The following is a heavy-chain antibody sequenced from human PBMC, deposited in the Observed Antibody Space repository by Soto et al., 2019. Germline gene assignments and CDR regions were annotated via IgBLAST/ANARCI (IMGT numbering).Heavy chain of an antibody. CDR2: IRSSSSTK. CDR1: GFTFSTYS. V-gene: IGHV3-48*02. Sequence: GGSLRLSCAASGFTFSTYSMNWVRQAPGKGLVWVSNIRSSSSTKYYADSVKGRFTISRDNARNSLYLQMNSLRDEDTAVYYCARGHGMDVWGQGTTVTVSS. CDR3: ARGHGMDV. J-gene: IGHJ6*02.